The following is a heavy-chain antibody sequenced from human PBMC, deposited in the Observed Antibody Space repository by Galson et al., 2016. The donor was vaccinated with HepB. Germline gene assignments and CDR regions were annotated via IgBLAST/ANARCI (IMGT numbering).Heavy chain of an antibody. D-gene: IGHD3-22*01. CDR2: IWFDGSEL. CDR1: GFKFSSYG. CDR3: ARDGAGYDNSGYTSDH. J-gene: IGHJ4*02. Sequence: SLRLSCAASGFKFSSYGMHRVRQAPGKGLEWVAVIWFDGSELYYADSVKGRFTISRDNSKNTLFLQMNNLRGEDAAVYYCARDGAGYDNSGYTSDHWGQGTLVTVSS. V-gene: IGHV3-33*01.